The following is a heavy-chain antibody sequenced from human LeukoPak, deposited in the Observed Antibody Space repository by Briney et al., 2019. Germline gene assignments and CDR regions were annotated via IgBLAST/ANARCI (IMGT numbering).Heavy chain of an antibody. CDR3: ARMYYDFWSGYAFDI. J-gene: IGHJ3*02. Sequence: SETPSLTCTVSGGSISSYYWSWIRQPPGKGLERIGYIYYSGSTNYNPSLKSRVTISVDTSKNQFSLKLSSVTAADTAVYYCARMYYDFWSGYAFDIWGQGTMVTVSS. V-gene: IGHV4-59*01. CDR2: IYYSGST. D-gene: IGHD3-3*01. CDR1: GGSISSYY.